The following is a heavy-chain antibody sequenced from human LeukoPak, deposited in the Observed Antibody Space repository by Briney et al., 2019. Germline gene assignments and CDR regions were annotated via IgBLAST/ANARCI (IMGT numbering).Heavy chain of an antibody. Sequence: PGGSLRLSCAASGVTFSSDSMNWGCQAPGEGLEWVSSISISSSDIYYADSAKGRFTISTDNSKNSLYLQMNSLRVEDRAVYYCESELGVAVGPLFDNWGQGTLVTVSS. D-gene: IGHD6-19*01. J-gene: IGHJ4*02. CDR3: ESELGVAVGPLFDN. V-gene: IGHV3-21*01. CDR2: ISISSSDI. CDR1: GVTFSSDS.